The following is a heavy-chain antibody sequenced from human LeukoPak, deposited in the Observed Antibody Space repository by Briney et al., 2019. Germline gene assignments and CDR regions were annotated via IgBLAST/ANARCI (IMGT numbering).Heavy chain of an antibody. J-gene: IGHJ5*02. V-gene: IGHV1-3*01. CDR1: GYTFTSYA. CDR2: VNAGNGNT. Sequence: GASVKVSCKASGYTFTSYAMHWVRQAPGQRLEWMGWVNAGNGNTKYSQKFQGRVTITRDTSASTAYMELSSLRSEDTAVYYCARMAGVRVATYRGPNNWLDPWGQGTLVTVSS. CDR3: ARMAGVRVATYRGPNNWLDP. D-gene: IGHD5-12*01.